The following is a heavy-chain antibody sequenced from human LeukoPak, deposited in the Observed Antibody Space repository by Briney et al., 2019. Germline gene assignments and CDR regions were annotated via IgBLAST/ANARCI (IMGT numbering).Heavy chain of an antibody. V-gene: IGHV3-30-3*01. CDR2: ISYDGGNK. J-gene: IGHJ6*02. Sequence: PGGSLRLSCAASGFPFTSYAMHLVRPAPGKGLGGVAAISYDGGNKLYADSVKGRFTIFRDNSKNTVYLQMTSLRAEDTAVYFCARVDSSGWLIYGMDVWGQGTTVIVSS. D-gene: IGHD6-19*01. CDR1: GFPFTSYA. CDR3: ARVDSSGWLIYGMDV.